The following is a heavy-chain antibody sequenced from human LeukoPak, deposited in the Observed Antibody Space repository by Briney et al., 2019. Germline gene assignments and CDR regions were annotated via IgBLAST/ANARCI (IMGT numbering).Heavy chain of an antibody. D-gene: IGHD1-26*01. Sequence: SETLSLTCTVSGYSISSGYYWGWIRQPPGKGLEWIGSIYHSGSTYYNPSLKSRVTISVDRSKNQFSLKLSSVTAADTAVYYCASFIVGATHGGSFDYWGQGTLVTVSS. CDR2: IYHSGST. V-gene: IGHV4-38-2*02. J-gene: IGHJ4*02. CDR3: ASFIVGATHGGSFDY. CDR1: GYSISSGYY.